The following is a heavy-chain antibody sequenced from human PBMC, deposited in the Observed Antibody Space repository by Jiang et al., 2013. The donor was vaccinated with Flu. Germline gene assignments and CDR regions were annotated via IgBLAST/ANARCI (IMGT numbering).Heavy chain of an antibody. D-gene: IGHD1-1*01. Sequence: GAEVKKPGESLSISRQGSGYSFNTHWIAWVRQVPGKGLEWLGIIYAGDSDSRYSPSFRGQVTMSVDKSTTTAYLHWGSLKASDTATYYCVRSQQNEDWFEIWGQGTPVIVSS. V-gene: IGHV5-51*01. CDR2: IYAGDSDS. CDR1: GYSFNTHW. J-gene: IGHJ5*02. CDR3: VRSQQNEDWFEI.